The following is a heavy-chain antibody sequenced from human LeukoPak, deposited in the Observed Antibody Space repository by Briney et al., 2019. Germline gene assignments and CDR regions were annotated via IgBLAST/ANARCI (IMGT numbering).Heavy chain of an antibody. CDR2: IYSGGST. Sequence: GGSLRLSCAASGSTVSSNYMSWVRQAPGKGLEWVSVIYSGGSTYYADSVKGRFTISRDNSKNTLYLQMNSLRAEDTAVYYCARDRGIAAPMDGWVEGTTVTVSS. CDR1: GSTVSSNY. V-gene: IGHV3-66*02. CDR3: ARDRGIAAPMDG. D-gene: IGHD6-13*01. J-gene: IGHJ6*03.